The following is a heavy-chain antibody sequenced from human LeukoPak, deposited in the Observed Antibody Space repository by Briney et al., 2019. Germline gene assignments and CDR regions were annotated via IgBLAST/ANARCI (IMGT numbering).Heavy chain of an antibody. CDR3: ARDSAGSSWYYGMGV. CDR2: ISAYNGNT. J-gene: IGHJ6*02. D-gene: IGHD6-13*01. CDR1: GYTFTSYG. Sequence: SVTVSCKASGYTFTSYGISWVRQAPGQGLDWMGWISAYNGNTNYAQKLQGRVTMTTDTSTSTAYMELRSLRSDDTAVYYCARDSAGSSWYYGMGVWGQGTTVTVSS. V-gene: IGHV1-18*01.